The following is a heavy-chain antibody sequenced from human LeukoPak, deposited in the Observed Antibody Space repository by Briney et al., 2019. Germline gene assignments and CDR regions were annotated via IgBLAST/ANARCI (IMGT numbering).Heavy chain of an antibody. J-gene: IGHJ4*02. Sequence: GGSLRLSCAASGFTFSSYAMHWVRQAPGKGLEWVALISYDGSNKYYADSVKGRFTISRDNSKNTLYLQMSSLRVDDTAVYYCAKGRAGMVRGVCDYWGQGTLVTVSS. V-gene: IGHV3-30*04. D-gene: IGHD3-10*01. CDR2: ISYDGSNK. CDR3: AKGRAGMVRGVCDY. CDR1: GFTFSSYA.